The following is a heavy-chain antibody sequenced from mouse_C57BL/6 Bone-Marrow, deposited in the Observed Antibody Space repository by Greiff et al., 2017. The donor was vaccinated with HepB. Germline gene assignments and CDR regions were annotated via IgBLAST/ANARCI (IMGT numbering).Heavy chain of an antibody. CDR1: GYTFTSYW. CDR3: ARELPYWYFDV. J-gene: IGHJ1*03. CDR2: IDPSDSYT. Sequence: VQLQQPGAELVRPGTSVKLSCKASGYTFTSYWMHWVKQRPGQGLEWIGVIDPSDSYTNYNQKFKGKATLTVETSSSTAYMQLSSLTSEDSAVYYCARELPYWYFDVWGTGTTVTVSS. V-gene: IGHV1-59*01. D-gene: IGHD1-3*01.